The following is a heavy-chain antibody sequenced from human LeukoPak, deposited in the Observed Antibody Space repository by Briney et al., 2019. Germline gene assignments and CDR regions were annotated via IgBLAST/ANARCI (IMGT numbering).Heavy chain of an antibody. CDR3: ARGYTYYYDSSGYYYDAFDI. J-gene: IGHJ3*02. CDR2: IYTSGST. V-gene: IGHV4-4*07. CDR1: GGSISSYY. D-gene: IGHD3-22*01. Sequence: SETLSLTRTVSGGSISSYYWSWIRQPAGKGLEWIGRIYTSGSTNYNPSLKSRVTMSVDTSKNQFSLKLSSVTAADTAVYYCARGYTYYYDSSGYYYDAFDIWGQGTMVTVSS.